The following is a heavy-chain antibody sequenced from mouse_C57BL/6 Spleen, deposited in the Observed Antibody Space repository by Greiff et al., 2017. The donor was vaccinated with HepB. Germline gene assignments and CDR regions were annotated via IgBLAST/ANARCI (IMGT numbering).Heavy chain of an antibody. CDR1: GFTFSSYA. Sequence: EVKLVESGGGLVKPGGSLKLSCAASGFTFSSYAMSWVRQTPEKRLEWVATISDGVSYTYYPDNVKGRFTISRDNAKNNLYLQMSHLKSEETAMYYCARDRSAMDYWGQGTSVTVSS. V-gene: IGHV5-4*01. CDR2: ISDGVSYT. CDR3: ARDRSAMDY. D-gene: IGHD2-14*01. J-gene: IGHJ4*01.